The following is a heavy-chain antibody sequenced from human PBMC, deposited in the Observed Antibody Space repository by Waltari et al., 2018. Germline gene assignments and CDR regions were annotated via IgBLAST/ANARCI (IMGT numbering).Heavy chain of an antibody. Sequence: QVQLVQSGAEVKKPGSSVKVSCKASGGTFRSDAISWVRQAPGQGLEWMGGIIPIFGTANYAQKFQVRVTITADESTSTAYMELSSLRSEDTAVYYCARDPMVRGVIIPNWFDPWGQGTLVTVSS. CDR1: GGTFRSDA. D-gene: IGHD3-10*01. J-gene: IGHJ5*02. V-gene: IGHV1-69*01. CDR2: IIPIFGTA. CDR3: ARDPMVRGVIIPNWFDP.